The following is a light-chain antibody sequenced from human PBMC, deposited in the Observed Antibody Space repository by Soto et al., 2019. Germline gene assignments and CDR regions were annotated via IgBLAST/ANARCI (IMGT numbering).Light chain of an antibody. CDR1: QSVLYSSNNKNY. CDR2: WAS. Sequence: DIVMTQSPDSLAVSLGERATINCKSSQSVLYSSNNKNYITWYQQKPGQPPKLLIYWASTRESGVPDRFSGSGSGTDSTLTINSLQAEDVAVYYCQQCYTTPPAFGQGTKVEIK. J-gene: IGKJ1*01. V-gene: IGKV4-1*01. CDR3: QQCYTTPPA.